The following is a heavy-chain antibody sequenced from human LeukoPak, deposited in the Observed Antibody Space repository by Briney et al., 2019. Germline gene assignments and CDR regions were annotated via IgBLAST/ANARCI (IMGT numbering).Heavy chain of an antibody. CDR3: AGEEGIAAAAAIYYYGMDV. CDR1: GGTFSSYA. D-gene: IGHD6-13*01. CDR2: IIPILGIA. Sequence: GVSVKVSCKASGGTFSSYAISWVRQAPGQGLEWMGRIIPILGIANYTQKFQGRVTITADKSTSTAYMELSSLRSEDTAVYYCAGEEGIAAAAAIYYYGMDVWGQGTTVTVSS. V-gene: IGHV1-69*04. J-gene: IGHJ6*02.